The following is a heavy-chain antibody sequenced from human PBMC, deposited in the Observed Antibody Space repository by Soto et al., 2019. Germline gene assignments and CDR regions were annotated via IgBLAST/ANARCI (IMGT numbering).Heavy chain of an antibody. Sequence: QVQLEQSGAEVKKPGASVKVSCQTSGYTFTSYTLHWVRQAPGQGLEWLGWINAGNGREKYSQRFQDRVSLSTDRSTRPAFMEIRDPRSEDTAVYYCARGGGWVGEASFDTWGQGTLVIVSS. CDR2: INAGNGRE. V-gene: IGHV1-3*01. J-gene: IGHJ4*02. CDR3: ARGGGWVGEASFDT. CDR1: GYTFTSYT. D-gene: IGHD3-10*01.